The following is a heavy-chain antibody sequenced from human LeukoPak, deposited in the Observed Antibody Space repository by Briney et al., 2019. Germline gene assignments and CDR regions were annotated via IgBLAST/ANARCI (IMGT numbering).Heavy chain of an antibody. CDR2: ISGSGGST. Sequence: GGSLRLSCAASGFTFSSYAMSWVRQAPGKGLEWVSAISGSGGSTYYADSVKGRFTISRDNSKNTLYLQMNSLRAEDTAVYYCARAVGATLWFDPWGQGTLVTVSS. CDR3: ARAVGATLWFDP. CDR1: GFTFSSYA. D-gene: IGHD1-26*01. J-gene: IGHJ5*02. V-gene: IGHV3-23*01.